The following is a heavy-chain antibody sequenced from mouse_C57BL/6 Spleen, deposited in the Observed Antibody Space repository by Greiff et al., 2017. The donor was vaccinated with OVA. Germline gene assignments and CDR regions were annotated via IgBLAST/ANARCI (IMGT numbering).Heavy chain of an antibody. V-gene: IGHV1-82*01. CDR1: GYAFSSSW. J-gene: IGHJ4*01. Sequence: VKVVESGPELVKPGASVKISCKASGYAFSSSWMNWVKQRPGKGLEWIGRIYPGDGDTNYNGKFKGKATLTADKSSSTAYMQLSSLTSEDSAVYFWARSPFTPYAMDYWGQGTSVTVSS. CDR3: ARSPFTPYAMDY. CDR2: IYPGDGDT.